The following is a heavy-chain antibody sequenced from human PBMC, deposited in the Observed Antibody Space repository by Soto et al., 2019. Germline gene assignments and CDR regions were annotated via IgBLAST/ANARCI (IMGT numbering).Heavy chain of an antibody. D-gene: IGHD3-3*01. J-gene: IGHJ5*02. CDR2: IYYSGST. CDR1: GGSISSYY. V-gene: IGHV4-59*01. CDR3: ARGTKIFGVVIP. Sequence: SETLSLTCTVSGGSISSYYWSWIRQPPGKGLEWIGYIYYSGSTNYNPSLKSRVTISVDTSKNQFSLKLSSVTAADTAVYYCARGTKIFGVVIPWGQGTLVTVSS.